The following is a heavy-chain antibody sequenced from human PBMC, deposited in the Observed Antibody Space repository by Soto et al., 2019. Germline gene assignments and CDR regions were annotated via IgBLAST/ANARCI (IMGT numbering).Heavy chain of an antibody. V-gene: IGHV1-18*01. J-gene: IGHJ6*02. Sequence: ASVKVSCKASGFTFSNYGLNWVRQAPGQGXEWMGWVSANNGHTNYAQNLQGRVSMTTDTSASTAYMELRGLTFDDTAVYYCARDIESVTAKHFFYYYAMDVWGQGSMVTVSS. CDR1: GFTFSNYG. CDR2: VSANNGHT. D-gene: IGHD2-8*01. CDR3: ARDIESVTAKHFFYYYAMDV.